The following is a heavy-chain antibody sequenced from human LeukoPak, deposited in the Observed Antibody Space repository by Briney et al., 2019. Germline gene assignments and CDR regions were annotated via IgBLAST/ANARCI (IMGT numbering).Heavy chain of an antibody. CDR3: AKDKGLRWERYYFDY. Sequence: GGSLRLSCAASEFTFSNSNMNWVRQAPGKGLEWVAVISYDGSNKYYADSVKGRFTISRDNSKNTLDLQMNSLRTEDTAVYYCAKDKGLRWERYYFDYWGQGTLVTVSS. J-gene: IGHJ4*02. V-gene: IGHV3-30*18. CDR1: EFTFSNSN. CDR2: ISYDGSNK. D-gene: IGHD4-23*01.